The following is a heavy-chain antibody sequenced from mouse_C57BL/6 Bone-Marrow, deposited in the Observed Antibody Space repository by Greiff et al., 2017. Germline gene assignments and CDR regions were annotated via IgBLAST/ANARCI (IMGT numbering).Heavy chain of an antibody. J-gene: IGHJ3*01. CDR3: ASGYGSSYVWFAY. V-gene: IGHV5-6*01. D-gene: IGHD1-1*01. CDR1: GFTFSSYG. CDR2: ISSGGSYT. Sequence: EVQLVESGGDLVKPGGSLKLSCAASGFTFSSYGMSWVRQTPDKRLEWVANISSGGSYTYYPDSVKGRSTISRDNAKNTLDLQMSSLKYEDTAMYYCASGYGSSYVWFAYWGQGTLVTVSA.